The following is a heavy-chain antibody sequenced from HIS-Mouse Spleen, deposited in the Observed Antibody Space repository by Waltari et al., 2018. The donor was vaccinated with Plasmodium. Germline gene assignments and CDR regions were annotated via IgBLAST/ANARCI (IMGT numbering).Heavy chain of an antibody. CDR2: ISSSSSYK. V-gene: IGHV3-21*01. Sequence: EVQLVESGGGLVKPGGSLGLSCASSGITFSSYRMTWVRQAPGKGLEWVSSISSSSSYKYYADSVKGRFTISRDNAKNSLYLQMNSLRAEDTAVYYCARDHNWNYDYWGQGTLVTVSS. CDR3: ARDHNWNYDY. J-gene: IGHJ4*02. CDR1: GITFSSYR. D-gene: IGHD1-7*01.